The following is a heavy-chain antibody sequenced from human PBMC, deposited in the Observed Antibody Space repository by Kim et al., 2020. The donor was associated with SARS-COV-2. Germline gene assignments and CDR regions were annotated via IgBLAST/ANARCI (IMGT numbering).Heavy chain of an antibody. D-gene: IGHD6-13*01. CDR3: AKRPGVAAAGTCFDY. Sequence: DSVKVRLTISRDNCKNALYLQMNSLGAVDTAVYYCAKRPGVAAAGTCFDYWGQGTMVTVSS. V-gene: IGHV3-23*01. J-gene: IGHJ4*02.